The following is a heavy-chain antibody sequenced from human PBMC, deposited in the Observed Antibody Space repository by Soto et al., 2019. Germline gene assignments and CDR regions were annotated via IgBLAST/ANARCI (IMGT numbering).Heavy chain of an antibody. Sequence: QLQLQESGPGLVKPSETLSLTCTVSGGSVSSSSYYWGWIRQPPGKGLGWIGSIYYSGSTYYNPSLKSRVTISVDTSKNQFSLKVNSVTAADTAVYYCARQIAVAGPGDAFDIWGQGTMVTVSS. CDR1: GGSVSSSSYY. CDR2: IYYSGST. D-gene: IGHD6-19*01. J-gene: IGHJ3*02. CDR3: ARQIAVAGPGDAFDI. V-gene: IGHV4-39*01.